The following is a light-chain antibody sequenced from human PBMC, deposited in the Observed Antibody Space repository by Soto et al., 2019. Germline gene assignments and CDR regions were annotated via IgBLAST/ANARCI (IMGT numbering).Light chain of an antibody. CDR3: QQYDKWPPT. J-gene: IGKJ2*01. V-gene: IGKV3-15*01. CDR1: QTLSRN. CDR2: YAS. Sequence: EMVMTQSPATLSVSPGERATLSCRASQTLSRNLAWYQQQPGQAPRLIILYASTRATGIPTMFSGSGSVTDFTLTISSLQSDGYAVYYCQQYDKWPPTFDQVTKLEIK.